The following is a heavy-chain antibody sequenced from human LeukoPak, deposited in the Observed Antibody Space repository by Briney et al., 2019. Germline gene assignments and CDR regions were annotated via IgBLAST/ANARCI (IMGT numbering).Heavy chain of an antibody. CDR3: AIPRNYYDSSGYALDF. CDR1: GGSFSGYY. J-gene: IGHJ4*02. V-gene: IGHV4-34*01. Sequence: PSETLSLTCAVYGGSFSGYYCSWIRQPPGKGLELIGEINHSGSTNYNPSLKSRVTISVDTSKDQFTLKLSSVTAADTAVYYCAIPRNYYDSSGYALDFWGQGTLVTVSS. CDR2: INHSGST. D-gene: IGHD3-22*01.